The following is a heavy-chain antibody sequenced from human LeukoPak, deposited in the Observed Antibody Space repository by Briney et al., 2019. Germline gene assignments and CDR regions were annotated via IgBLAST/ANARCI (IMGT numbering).Heavy chain of an antibody. J-gene: IGHJ5*02. CDR3: ARDSQRYCSSTSCYLPEINWFDP. Sequence: ASVKVSCKASGGTFSSYAISWVRQAPGQGLEWMGGIIPIFGTANYAQKFQGRVTITTDESTSTAYMELSSLRSEDTAVYYCARDSQRYCSSTSCYLPEINWFDPWGQGTLVTVSS. V-gene: IGHV1-69*05. CDR2: IIPIFGTA. D-gene: IGHD2-2*01. CDR1: GGTFSSYA.